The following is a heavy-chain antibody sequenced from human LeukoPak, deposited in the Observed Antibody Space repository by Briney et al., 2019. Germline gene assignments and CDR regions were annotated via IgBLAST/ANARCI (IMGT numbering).Heavy chain of an antibody. V-gene: IGHV3-7*01. D-gene: IGHD2-15*01. CDR2: IKRDGSEK. CDR1: GFSFSSYW. J-gene: IGHJ4*02. CDR3: ARDYTYCSGGTCYDRFDY. Sequence: GGSLRLSCAASGFSFSSYWMTWVRQAPGKGLEWVANIKRDGSEKHYLDSVEGRFTISRDNAESSLYLQMTSLRAEDTAVYYCARDYTYCSGGTCYDRFDYWGQGTLVTVSS.